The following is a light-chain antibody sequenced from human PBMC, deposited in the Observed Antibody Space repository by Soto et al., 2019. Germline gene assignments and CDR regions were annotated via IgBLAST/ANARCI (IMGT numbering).Light chain of an antibody. Sequence: EIVFTQSPGTLSLSPGERATLSWKASQKISSRYLAWYLQQPGQAPRFLIYGAASSATGIPDRCSGSGSGRNVTLTISRLEPEYFAVYYCQQYGGTPPITFGQGTRLEI. CDR1: QKISSRY. V-gene: IGKV3-20*01. CDR3: QQYGGTPPIT. J-gene: IGKJ5*01. CDR2: GAA.